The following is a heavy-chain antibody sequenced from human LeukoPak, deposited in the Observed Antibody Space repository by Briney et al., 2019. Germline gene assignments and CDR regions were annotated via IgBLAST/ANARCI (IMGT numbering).Heavy chain of an antibody. CDR3: ARGDGQRECDY. D-gene: IGHD6-25*01. J-gene: IGHJ4*02. V-gene: IGHV1-18*01. Sequence: GASVKVSCKASGYTFTSYGINWVRQAPGQGLEWMGWISAYNGNTKYAQSLQGRVTMTTDTSTSTAHMELRSLRSDDTAVYYCARGDGQRECDYWDQGTLVTVSS. CDR2: ISAYNGNT. CDR1: GYTFTSYG.